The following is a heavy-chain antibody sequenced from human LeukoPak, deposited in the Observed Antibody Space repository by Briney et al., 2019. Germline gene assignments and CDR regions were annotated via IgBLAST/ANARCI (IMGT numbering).Heavy chain of an antibody. CDR2: IFYSGST. Sequence: PSETLSLTCSVSGGSISSYYWSWIRQPPGKGLEWIGYIFYSGSTNYNPSLKSRVTISVDTSKSQFSLKLSSVTAADTAVYFCARDSGYGDPFDYWGQGTLVTVSS. CDR3: ARDSGYGDPFDY. D-gene: IGHD5-18*01. V-gene: IGHV4-59*01. CDR1: GGSISSYY. J-gene: IGHJ4*02.